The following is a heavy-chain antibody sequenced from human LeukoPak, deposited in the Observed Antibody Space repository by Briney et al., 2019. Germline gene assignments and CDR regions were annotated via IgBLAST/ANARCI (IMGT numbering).Heavy chain of an antibody. CDR2: IYPGDSDT. Sequence: GESLKISCKGSGYSFTRYWIGWVRQMPGKGLEWMGIIYPGDSDTRYSPSFQGQVTISADKSISTAYLQWSSLKASDTAMYYCARRYYYDSSGYYLAHDAFDIWGQGTMVTVSS. V-gene: IGHV5-51*01. D-gene: IGHD3-22*01. CDR1: GYSFTRYW. CDR3: ARRYYYDSSGYYLAHDAFDI. J-gene: IGHJ3*02.